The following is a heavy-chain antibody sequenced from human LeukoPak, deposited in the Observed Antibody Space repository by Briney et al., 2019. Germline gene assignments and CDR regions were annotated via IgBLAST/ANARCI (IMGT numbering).Heavy chain of an antibody. CDR1: GLTFGSYA. Sequence: GGSLRLSCAASGLTFGSYAMSWVRQAPGKGLEWVPSISGSAYSTYYADSVKGRFTISRDNSKNTLYLQMNSLRAEDTAVYYCAKGGITIFGVDYWGQGTLVTVSS. CDR3: AKGGITIFGVDY. D-gene: IGHD3-3*01. J-gene: IGHJ4*02. V-gene: IGHV3-23*01. CDR2: ISGSAYST.